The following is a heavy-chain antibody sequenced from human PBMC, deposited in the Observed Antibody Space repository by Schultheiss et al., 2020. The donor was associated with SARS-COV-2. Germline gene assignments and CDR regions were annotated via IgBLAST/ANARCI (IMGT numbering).Heavy chain of an antibody. D-gene: IGHD1-26*01. CDR2: IYYSGST. Sequence: SETLSLTCTVSGGSISSSSYYWGWIRQPPGKGLEWIGSIYYSGSTYYNPSLKSRVTISVDRSKNQFSLKLSSVTAADTAVYYCARPMYSGSYSYAFDIWGQGTMVTVSS. CDR1: GGSISSSSYY. V-gene: IGHV4-39*01. J-gene: IGHJ3*02. CDR3: ARPMYSGSYSYAFDI.